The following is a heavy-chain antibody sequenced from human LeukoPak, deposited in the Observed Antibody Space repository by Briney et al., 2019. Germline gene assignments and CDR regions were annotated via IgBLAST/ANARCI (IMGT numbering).Heavy chain of an antibody. CDR2: IKQDGSEK. CDR3: ASSLGTIDY. D-gene: IGHD7-27*01. CDR1: GFTLSSYW. Sequence: GGSLRLSCAASGFTLSSYWMSWVRQAPGKGLEWVANIKQDGSEKYYVDSVKGRFTISRDNAKNSLYLQMNSLRAEDTAVYYCASSLGTIDYWGQGTLVTVSS. J-gene: IGHJ4*02. V-gene: IGHV3-7*01.